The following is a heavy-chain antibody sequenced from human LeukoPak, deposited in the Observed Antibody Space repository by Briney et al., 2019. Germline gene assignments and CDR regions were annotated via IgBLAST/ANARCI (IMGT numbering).Heavy chain of an antibody. V-gene: IGHV1-69*02. CDR1: GGTFSSYT. CDR3: ASVMYYDFWSGYDYYYYMDV. Sequence: SVKVSCKASGGTFSSYTISWVRQAPGQGLEWMGRIIPILGIANYAQKFQGRVTITADKSTSTAYMELSSLRSEDTAVYYCASVMYYDFWSGYDYYYYMDVWGKGTTVTVSS. CDR2: IIPILGIA. D-gene: IGHD3-3*01. J-gene: IGHJ6*03.